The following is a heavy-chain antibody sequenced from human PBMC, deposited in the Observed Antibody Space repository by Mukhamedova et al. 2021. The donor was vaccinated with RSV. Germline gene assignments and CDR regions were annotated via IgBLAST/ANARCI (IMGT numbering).Heavy chain of an antibody. J-gene: IGHJ3*02. Sequence: ISYDGSNKYYADSVKGRFTISRDNSKNTLYLQMNSLRAEDTAVYYCARGRRAFDIWGQGTMVTVSS. CDR3: ARGRRAFDI. V-gene: IGHV3-30-3*01. CDR2: ISYDGSNK.